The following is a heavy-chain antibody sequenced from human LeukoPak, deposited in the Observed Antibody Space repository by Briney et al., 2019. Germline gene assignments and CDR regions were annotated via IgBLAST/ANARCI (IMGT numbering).Heavy chain of an antibody. CDR3: ARDGYCGSGSYRTGVY. D-gene: IGHD3-10*01. CDR1: GGSISSGGYY. Sequence: SETLSLTCTVSGGSISSGGYYWGWIRQPPGKGLEWIGYIYYSGSTYYNPSLKSRVTISVDTSKNQFSLKLSSVTAADTAVYYCARDGYCGSGSYRTGVYWGQGTLVTVSS. CDR2: IYYSGST. J-gene: IGHJ4*02. V-gene: IGHV4-30-2*01.